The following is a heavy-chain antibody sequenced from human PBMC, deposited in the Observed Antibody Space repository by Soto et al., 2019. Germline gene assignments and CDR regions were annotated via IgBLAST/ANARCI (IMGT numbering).Heavy chain of an antibody. Sequence: EAQLLASGGGLVQPGGSLRLSCVGSGFTFRDHAMRWVRQAPGRGLEWVSAISANGGSIQHADSVKGRFSVSRDNAKNTVYLQRDNLRTEDSAVYYFAKDRYYDTPGWFDPWGQGSRVIVSS. D-gene: IGHD3-22*01. CDR2: ISANGGSI. CDR3: AKDRYYDTPGWFDP. V-gene: IGHV3-23*01. J-gene: IGHJ5*02. CDR1: GFTFRDHA.